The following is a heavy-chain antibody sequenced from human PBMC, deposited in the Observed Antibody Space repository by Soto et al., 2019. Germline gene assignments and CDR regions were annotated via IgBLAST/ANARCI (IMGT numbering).Heavy chain of an antibody. CDR2: IKQDGRKI. V-gene: IGHV3-7*01. D-gene: IGHD5-12*01. Sequence: EVQMVESGGGWVQPGGSLRLSCAASGLKFSNSWLRWVRQAPGKGLEWVANIKQDGRKIYYVDSVKGRFTISRDNAKNSLYLQMNSLRAEDTAVYYCARDGGYSGYDYFDYWGQGTRVTVSS. J-gene: IGHJ4*02. CDR1: GLKFSNSW. CDR3: ARDGGYSGYDYFDY.